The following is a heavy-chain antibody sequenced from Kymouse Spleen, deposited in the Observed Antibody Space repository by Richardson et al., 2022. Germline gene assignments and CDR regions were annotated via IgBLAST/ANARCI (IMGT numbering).Heavy chain of an antibody. CDR1: GGSISSSSYY. V-gene: IGHV4-39*01. D-gene: IGHD2-2*02. CDR2: IYYSGST. CDR3: ARYCSSTSCYLNWFDP. Sequence: QLQLQESGPGLVKPSETLSLTCTVSGGSISSSSYYWGWIRQPPGKGLEWIGSIYYSGSTYYNPSLKSRVTISVDTSKNQFSLKLSSVTAADTAVYYCARYCSSTSCYLNWFDPWGQGTLVTVSS. J-gene: IGHJ5*02.